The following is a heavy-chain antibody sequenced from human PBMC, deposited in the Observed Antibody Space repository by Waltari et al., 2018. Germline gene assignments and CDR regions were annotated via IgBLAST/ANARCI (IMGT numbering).Heavy chain of an antibody. CDR2: IYSGGST. CDR1: GFTVSSNY. J-gene: IGHJ3*02. V-gene: IGHV3-66*02. Sequence: VQLVEAGGGLVMPGGSLRLSCAASGFTVSSNYMSWVRQAPGKGLEWVSVIYSGGSTYYADSVKGRFTISRDNSKNTLYLQMNSLRAEDTAVYYCAREGYSYAPNGAVDIWGQGTMVTVSS. D-gene: IGHD5-18*01. CDR3: AREGYSYAPNGAVDI.